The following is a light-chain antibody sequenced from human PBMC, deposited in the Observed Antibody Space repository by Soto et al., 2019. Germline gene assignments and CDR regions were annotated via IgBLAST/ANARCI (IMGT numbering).Light chain of an antibody. CDR1: QSVSSSY. CDR3: QQYGSSLGVT. J-gene: IGKJ4*01. Sequence: EIVLTQSRGTLSLSPWPRATHSCRASQSVSSSYLAWYQQKPGQAPRLLIYGASSRATGIPDRFSGSGSGTDFTLTISRLEPDDFAVYYCQQYGSSLGVTFGGGTKVDIK. V-gene: IGKV3-20*01. CDR2: GAS.